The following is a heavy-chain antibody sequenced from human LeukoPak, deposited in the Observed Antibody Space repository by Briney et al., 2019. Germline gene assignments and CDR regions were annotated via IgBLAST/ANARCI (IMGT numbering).Heavy chain of an antibody. Sequence: GGSLRLSCVVSGFTFKNYAMSWVRQAPGKGLECVSSIRDSGNGTDYAASVTGRFTVSRDNSKNTLYLHMSTLSAEDTAVYYCAKWAYYDFWSGHYKSHFDSWGQGTLVTVS. V-gene: IGHV3-23*01. CDR3: AKWAYYDFWSGHYKSHFDS. CDR2: IRDSGNGT. CDR1: GFTFKNYA. J-gene: IGHJ4*02. D-gene: IGHD3-3*01.